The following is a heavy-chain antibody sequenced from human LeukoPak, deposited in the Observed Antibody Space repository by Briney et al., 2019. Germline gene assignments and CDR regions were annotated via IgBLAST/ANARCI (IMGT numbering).Heavy chain of an antibody. CDR2: ISSSGTTI. CDR1: GFTFSSFE. V-gene: IGHV3-48*03. J-gene: IGHJ5*02. Sequence: GGSLRLSCVASGFTFSSFEMNWVRQAPGKGLEWVSYISSSGTTISYADSAKGRFTISRDNANNSLYLQMNSLRVEDTAFYHCASYGSGNLWGQGTLVTVSS. D-gene: IGHD3-10*01. CDR3: ASYGSGNL.